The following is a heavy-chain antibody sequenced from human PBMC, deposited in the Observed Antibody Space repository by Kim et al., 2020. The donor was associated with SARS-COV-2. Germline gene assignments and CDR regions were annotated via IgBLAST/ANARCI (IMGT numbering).Heavy chain of an antibody. J-gene: IGHJ3*02. CDR2: ISYSGRT. CDR3: ARSIDSSGDYSDACDI. V-gene: IGHV4-31*03. D-gene: IGHD3-22*01. CDR1: GGSVSSGYHF. Sequence: SETLSRTCTVPGGSVSSGYHFWSWIRQHPGKGLEWIGYISYSGRTYYNPSLKSRVTISLDTSKNQVSLRLSSVTAADTAVYFCARSIDSSGDYSDACDIWGQGTMVTVSS.